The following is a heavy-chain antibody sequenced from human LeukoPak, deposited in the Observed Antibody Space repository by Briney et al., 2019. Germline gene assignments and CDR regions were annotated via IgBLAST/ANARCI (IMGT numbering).Heavy chain of an antibody. Sequence: GASVKVSCKASGYTFTSYGISWVRQAPGQGLEWMGWISAYNGNTNYAQKLQGRVTMTTDTSTSTAYMELRGLRSDDTAVYYCATIWFGELDFDYWGQGTLVTVSS. CDR1: GYTFTSYG. V-gene: IGHV1-18*01. D-gene: IGHD3-10*01. CDR3: ATIWFGELDFDY. CDR2: ISAYNGNT. J-gene: IGHJ4*02.